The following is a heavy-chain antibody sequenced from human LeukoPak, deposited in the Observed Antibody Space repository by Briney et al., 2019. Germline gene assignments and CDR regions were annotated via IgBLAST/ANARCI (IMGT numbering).Heavy chain of an antibody. Sequence: SETLSLTCAVSGGSISSSNWWSLVRQRPGKGLEWIGEIYHSGSTNYNPSLKSRVTISVDKSKNQFSLKLSSVTAADTAVYYCARDPRLWFGELLVYYYGMDVWGQGNTVTVSS. V-gene: IGHV4-4*02. D-gene: IGHD3-10*01. CDR3: ARDPRLWFGELLVYYYGMDV. CDR1: GGSISSSNW. CDR2: IYHSGST. J-gene: IGHJ6*02.